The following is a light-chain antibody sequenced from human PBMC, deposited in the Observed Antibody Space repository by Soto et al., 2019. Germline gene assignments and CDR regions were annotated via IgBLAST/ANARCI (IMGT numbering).Light chain of an antibody. CDR1: QSVSRN. V-gene: IGKV3-15*01. Sequence: EIVMTQSPATLSVSPGERATLSCRARQSVSRNLAWYQQKPGQAPRLLIYGASTRATGLPARFSGSGSGTEFTLTISSLQSEDFAVYYCQQYNNWPLTFXGGTKVDIK. CDR2: GAS. J-gene: IGKJ4*01. CDR3: QQYNNWPLT.